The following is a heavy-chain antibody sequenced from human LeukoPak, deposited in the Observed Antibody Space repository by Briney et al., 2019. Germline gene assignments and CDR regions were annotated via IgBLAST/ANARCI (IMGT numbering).Heavy chain of an antibody. V-gene: IGHV3-30*19. Sequence: PGGSLRLSCAASGFTFSSYGMHWVRQAPGKGLEWVAVISYDGSNKYYADSVKGRFTISRDNSKNTLYLQMNSLRAEDTAVYYCARDRYGSSGYYLDYWGQGTLVTVSS. CDR2: ISYDGSNK. D-gene: IGHD3-22*01. CDR3: ARDRYGSSGYYLDY. CDR1: GFTFSSYG. J-gene: IGHJ4*02.